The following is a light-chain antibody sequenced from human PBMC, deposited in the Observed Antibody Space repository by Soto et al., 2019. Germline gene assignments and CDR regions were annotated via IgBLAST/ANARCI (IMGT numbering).Light chain of an antibody. V-gene: IGKV3D-15*01. CDR2: GAS. CDR3: QQRSNWPPF. Sequence: EIVMTQSPATLSVSPGERATLSCRASQSVSSNLAWYQQKPGQAPSLLIYGASSRATGIPARFSGSGSGTEFTLTISSLQSEDFAVYYCQQRSNWPPFFGQGTRLEIK. J-gene: IGKJ5*01. CDR1: QSVSSN.